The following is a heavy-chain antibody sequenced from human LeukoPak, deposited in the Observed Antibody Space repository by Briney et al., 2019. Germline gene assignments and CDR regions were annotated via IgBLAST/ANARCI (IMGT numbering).Heavy chain of an antibody. D-gene: IGHD6-19*01. CDR3: ARDLGYSSGPNY. Sequence: GGSLRLSCAASGFTFSSYSMNWVRQAPGKGLEWVSYISSSRSTIYYADSVKGRFTISRDNAKNSLYLQMNSLRAEDTAVYYCARDLGYSSGPNYWGQGTRVTVSS. V-gene: IGHV3-48*04. J-gene: IGHJ4*02. CDR1: GFTFSSYS. CDR2: ISSSRSTI.